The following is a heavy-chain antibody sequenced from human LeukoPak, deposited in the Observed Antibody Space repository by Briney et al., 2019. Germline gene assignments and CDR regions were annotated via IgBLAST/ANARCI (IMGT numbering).Heavy chain of an antibody. Sequence: SETLSLACAVYGGSFSGYYWSWIRQPPGKGLEWIGYIYYSGSTNYKPSLKSRVTISVDTSKNQFSLKLSSVTAADTAVYYCARDPGGYDSGYYYYGMDVWGQGTTVTVSS. CDR1: GGSFSGYY. CDR3: ARDPGGYDSGYYYYGMDV. CDR2: IYYSGST. V-gene: IGHV4-59*01. D-gene: IGHD5-12*01. J-gene: IGHJ6*02.